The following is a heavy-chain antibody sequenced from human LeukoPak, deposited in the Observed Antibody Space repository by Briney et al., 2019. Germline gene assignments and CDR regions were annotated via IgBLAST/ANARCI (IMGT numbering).Heavy chain of an antibody. CDR1: GGSISSSSYC. CDR3: ARLRHQQLVTLHLDY. D-gene: IGHD6-13*01. CDR2: IYYSGST. Sequence: SETLSLTCTVSGGSISSSSYCWGWIRQPPGKGLEWIGSIYYSGSTYYNPSLKSRVTISVDTSKNQFSLKLSSVTAADTAVYYCARLRHQQLVTLHLDYWGQGTLVTVSS. J-gene: IGHJ4*02. V-gene: IGHV4-39*01.